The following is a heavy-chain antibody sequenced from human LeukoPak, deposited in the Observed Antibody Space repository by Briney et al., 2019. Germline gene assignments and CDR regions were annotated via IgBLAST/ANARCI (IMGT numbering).Heavy chain of an antibody. J-gene: IGHJ4*02. Sequence: GASVKVSCKASGYTFTGYYMHRVRQAPGQGLEWMGWINPNSGGTNYAQKFQGRVTMTRDTSISTAYMELSRLRSDDTAVYYCARGPITIFGVVEFDYWGQGTLVTVSS. V-gene: IGHV1-2*02. D-gene: IGHD3-3*01. CDR3: ARGPITIFGVVEFDY. CDR2: INPNSGGT. CDR1: GYTFTGYY.